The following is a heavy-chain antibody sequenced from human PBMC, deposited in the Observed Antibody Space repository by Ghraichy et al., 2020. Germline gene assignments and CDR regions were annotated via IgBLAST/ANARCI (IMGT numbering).Heavy chain of an antibody. CDR2: ISTSSSTI. D-gene: IGHD6-13*01. Sequence: GGSLRLSCAASGFTFSSYSMNWVRQAPGKGLEWFSYISTSSSTIYYADSVKCRFTISRDNAKNSLYLKMNSLRDEDTAVYYCARDYRSSSWYVIDCWGQVTLVTVSS. CDR1: GFTFSSYS. CDR3: ARDYRSSSWYVIDC. J-gene: IGHJ4*02. V-gene: IGHV3-48*02.